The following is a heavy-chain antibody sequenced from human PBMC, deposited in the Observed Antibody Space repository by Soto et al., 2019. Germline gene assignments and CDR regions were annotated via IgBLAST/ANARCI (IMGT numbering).Heavy chain of an antibody. V-gene: IGHV4-39*01. Sequence: SETLSLTCTVSGGSISSSSYYWGWIRQPPGKGLEWIGSIYYSGSTYYNPSLKSRVTISVDTSKNQFSLKLSSVTAADTAVYYCARLYYDILTGYFRQSPNWFDPWGQGTLVTSPQ. CDR2: IYYSGST. D-gene: IGHD3-9*01. CDR3: ARLYYDILTGYFRQSPNWFDP. CDR1: GGSISSSSYY. J-gene: IGHJ5*02.